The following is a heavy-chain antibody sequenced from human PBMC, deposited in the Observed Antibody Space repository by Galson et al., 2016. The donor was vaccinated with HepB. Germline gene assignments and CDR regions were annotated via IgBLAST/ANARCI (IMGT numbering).Heavy chain of an antibody. CDR1: GFTFSSYG. Sequence: SLRLSCAASGFTFSSYGMHWVRQAPGKGLEWVAVISYDGSNKYYADSVKGRFTISRDNSKKTVYLQMDNVRPEDTAKFYWARDRVRFLDWLMEGSAFDMWGQGTMVTVSS. CDR2: ISYDGSNK. CDR3: ARDRVRFLDWLMEGSAFDM. D-gene: IGHD3/OR15-3a*01. J-gene: IGHJ3*02. V-gene: IGHV3-30*03.